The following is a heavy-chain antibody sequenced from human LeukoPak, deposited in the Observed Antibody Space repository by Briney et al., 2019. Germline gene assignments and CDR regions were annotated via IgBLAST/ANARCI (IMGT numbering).Heavy chain of an antibody. CDR2: INHSGST. J-gene: IGHJ5*02. CDR3: ASHGDYYEPWFDP. D-gene: IGHD3-22*01. Sequence: SETLSLTCAVYGGSFSGYYWSWIRQPPGKGLEWIGEINHSGSTNYNPSLKSRVTISVDTSKNQFSLKLSSVTAADTAVYYCASHGDYYEPWFDPWGQGTLVTVSS. V-gene: IGHV4-34*01. CDR1: GGSFSGYY.